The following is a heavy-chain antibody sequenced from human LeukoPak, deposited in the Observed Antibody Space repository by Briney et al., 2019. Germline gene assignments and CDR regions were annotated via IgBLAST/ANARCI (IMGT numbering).Heavy chain of an antibody. CDR2: IGTASDT. D-gene: IGHD1-1*01. CDR3: ARGPHRGKYYYMDV. J-gene: IGHJ6*03. Sequence: GGSLRLSCAASGFTFSSFDMHWVRQPTGQGLDWVSTIGTASDTYYPGSVQGRFTLSRDNAKNYLYLQMNSLTAGDTAVYYCARGPHRGKYYYMDVWGKGTTVTVYS. V-gene: IGHV3-13*01. CDR1: GFTFSSFD.